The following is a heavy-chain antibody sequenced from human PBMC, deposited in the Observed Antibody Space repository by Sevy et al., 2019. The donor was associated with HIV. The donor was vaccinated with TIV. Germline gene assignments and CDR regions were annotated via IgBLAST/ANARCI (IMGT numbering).Heavy chain of an antibody. V-gene: IGHV3-9*01. CDR1: GFTFDDYA. D-gene: IGHD3-9*01. Sequence: GGSLRLSCAASGFTFDDYAMHWVRQAPGKGLEWVSGISWNSGRIGYAASVKGRFTISRDNARNSLYLQMNSLRAEDTAFYYCTKDGRDLLRYFVSWGQGTLVTVSS. CDR2: ISWNSGRI. CDR3: TKDGRDLLRYFVS. J-gene: IGHJ4*02.